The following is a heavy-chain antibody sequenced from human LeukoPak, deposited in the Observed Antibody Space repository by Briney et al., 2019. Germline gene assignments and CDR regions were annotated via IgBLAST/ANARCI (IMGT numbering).Heavy chain of an antibody. CDR2: ISGSGGST. D-gene: IGHD4-17*01. CDR1: GFTFSSYA. V-gene: IGHV3-23*01. Sequence: PGGSLRLSCAAAGFTFSSYAMSWVRQAPGKGLEWVSGISGSGGSTYYADSVKGRFTISRDNSKNTLYLQMDSLRGEDTAIYYCAKDPPTVVANAFHIWGQGTMVTVSS. CDR3: AKDPPTVVANAFHI. J-gene: IGHJ3*02.